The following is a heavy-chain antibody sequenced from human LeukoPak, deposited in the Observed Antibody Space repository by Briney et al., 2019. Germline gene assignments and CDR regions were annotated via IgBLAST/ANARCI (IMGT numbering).Heavy chain of an antibody. CDR2: ISSSGSTI. CDR3: ASGGRDGYNYRFDY. V-gene: IGHV3-48*04. CDR1: GFTFSTYS. Sequence: GGSLRLSCAASGFTFSTYSMNWVRQAPGKGLEWVSYISSSGSTIYYADSVKGRFTISRDNAKNSLYLQMNSLRAEDTAVYYCASGGRDGYNYRFDYWGQGVLVTVSS. J-gene: IGHJ4*02. D-gene: IGHD5-24*01.